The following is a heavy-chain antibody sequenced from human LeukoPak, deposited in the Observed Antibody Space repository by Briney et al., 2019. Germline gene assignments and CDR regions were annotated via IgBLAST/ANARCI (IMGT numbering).Heavy chain of an antibody. CDR3: AKVGIRISLIVVVFTTADDWYFDL. CDR1: GFTFSNYA. D-gene: IGHD3-22*01. J-gene: IGHJ2*01. Sequence: GGSLRLSCAASGFTFSNYAMSWVRQAPGKGLEWVPGISGSGGSTYYADSVKGRLTISRDNSKNTLCLQMDSLRAEDTAVYYCAKVGIRISLIVVVFTTADDWYFDLWGRGTLVTVSS. CDR2: ISGSGGST. V-gene: IGHV3-23*01.